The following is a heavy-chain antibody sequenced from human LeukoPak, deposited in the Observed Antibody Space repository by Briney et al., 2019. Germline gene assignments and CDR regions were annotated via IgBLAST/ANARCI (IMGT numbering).Heavy chain of an antibody. CDR3: AXGGGSYYFDS. J-gene: IGHJ4*02. CDR1: GFTFSDYY. D-gene: IGHD2-15*01. Sequence: GGSLRLSCAASGFTFSDYYMSWIRQAPGKGLEWVSYISSGGSVMYYADSVKGRFTISRDNAKNSLYLQVNSLIAEDTAVDYCAXGGGSYYFDSWGQGTLVTVSS. CDR2: ISSGGSVM. V-gene: IGHV3-11*04.